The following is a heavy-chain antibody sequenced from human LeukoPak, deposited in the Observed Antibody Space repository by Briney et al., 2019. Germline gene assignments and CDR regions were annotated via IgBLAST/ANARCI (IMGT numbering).Heavy chain of an antibody. CDR1: GYTFTSYY. V-gene: IGHV1-2*02. J-gene: IGHJ5*02. Sequence: ASVKVSCKASGYTFTSYYIHWVRQAPGQGLEWMGWINPDSGGTNYAQKFQGRVTMTRDTSISTVYMDLSMLRSDDTAMYYCAREARAGNWFDPWGQGTLVIASS. CDR3: AREARAGNWFDP. CDR2: INPDSGGT.